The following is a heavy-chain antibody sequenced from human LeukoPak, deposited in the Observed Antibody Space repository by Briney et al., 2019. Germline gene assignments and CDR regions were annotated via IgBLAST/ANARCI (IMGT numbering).Heavy chain of an antibody. CDR3: ARGPPLDY. V-gene: IGHV3-21*01. Sequence: PGGSLRLSCAASGXTFSSYSMNSVRQAPEKGLEWVSSMSSSSSYIYYADSVKGRFTISRDNAKYSLYLQMNSLRAEDAAVYYCARGPPLDYWGQGSLVTVSS. J-gene: IGHJ4*02. CDR2: MSSSSSYI. CDR1: GXTFSSYS.